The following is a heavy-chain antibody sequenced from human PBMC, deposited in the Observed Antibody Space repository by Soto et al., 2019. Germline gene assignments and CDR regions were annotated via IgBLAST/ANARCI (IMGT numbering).Heavy chain of an antibody. CDR2: MNPNSGNT. Sequence: AASVNGSCESSGYTFTSYNINWVRQATGQGLEWMGWMNPNSGNTGYAQKFQGRVTMTRNTSISTAYMELSSLRSEDTAVYYCARGRTYYYDSSGYRLPMDYWVQGTLVTVSS. J-gene: IGHJ4*02. D-gene: IGHD3-22*01. CDR1: GYTFTSYN. CDR3: ARGRTYYYDSSGYRLPMDY. V-gene: IGHV1-8*01.